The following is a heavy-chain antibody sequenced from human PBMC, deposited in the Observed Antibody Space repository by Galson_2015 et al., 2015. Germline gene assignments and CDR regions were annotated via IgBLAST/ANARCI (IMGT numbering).Heavy chain of an antibody. J-gene: IGHJ5*01. Sequence: SLRLSCAASGFTLSDHYVDWVRQPPGKGLEWVGRTRNKANSYTTEYAASVKGRFTISRDDSKNSLYLQMNSLKTEDTAVYYCARVGLPYNWFDSWGQGTLVTVSS. CDR1: GFTLSDHY. V-gene: IGHV3-72*01. CDR2: TRNKANSYTT. D-gene: IGHD1-7*01. CDR3: ARVGLPYNWFDS.